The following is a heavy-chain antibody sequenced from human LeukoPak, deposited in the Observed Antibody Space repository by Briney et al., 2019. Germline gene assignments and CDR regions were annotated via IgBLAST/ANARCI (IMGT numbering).Heavy chain of an antibody. Sequence: SQTLSLTCAISGDSVSSNSAAWNWIRQSPSRGLEWLGRTYYRSKWYNDYAVSVKSRITINPDTSKNQFSLQLNSVTPEDTAVYYCARDTIVGGYGWSHDAFDIWGQGTMVTVSS. D-gene: IGHD1-26*01. CDR2: TYYRSKWYN. V-gene: IGHV6-1*01. CDR1: GDSVSSNSAA. CDR3: ARDTIVGGYGWSHDAFDI. J-gene: IGHJ3*02.